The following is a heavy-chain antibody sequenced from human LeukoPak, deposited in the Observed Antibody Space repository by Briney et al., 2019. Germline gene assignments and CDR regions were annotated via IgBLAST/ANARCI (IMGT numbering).Heavy chain of an antibody. J-gene: IGHJ5*02. CDR2: INPSGGST. CDR1: GYTFTSYY. V-gene: IGHV1-46*01. D-gene: IGHD6-13*01. CDR3: ARDLAAAGTGWFDP. Sequence: VSVKVSCKASGYTFTSYYMDWVRQAPGQGLEWMGIINPSGGSTSYAQKFQGRVTMTRDMSTSTVYMELSSLRSEDTAVYYCARDLAAAGTGWFDPWGQGTLVTVSS.